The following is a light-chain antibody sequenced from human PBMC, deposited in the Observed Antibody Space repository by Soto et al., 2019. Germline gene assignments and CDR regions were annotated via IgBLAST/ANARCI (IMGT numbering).Light chain of an antibody. CDR3: QTYTSVPA. J-gene: IGKJ4*01. V-gene: IGKV1-27*01. CDR2: AAS. CDR1: QGISNY. Sequence: DIPMTQSPSSLSASVGDRVTITCRASQGISNYLAWYQQIPGKVPKLLISAASTLQSGLPSRFSGSGSGTDFPLTISSLQPEDVATYYCQTYTSVPAFGGGTQVEIK.